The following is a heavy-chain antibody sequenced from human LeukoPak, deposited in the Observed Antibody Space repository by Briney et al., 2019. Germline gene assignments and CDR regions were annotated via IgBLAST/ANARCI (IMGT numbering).Heavy chain of an antibody. CDR3: ARDGWFGDYNWFDP. D-gene: IGHD3-10*01. V-gene: IGHV3-48*03. Sequence: GGSPRLSCAASGFTFSSYEMNWVRQAPGKGLEWVSYISSSGSTIYYADSVKGRFTISRDNAKNSLYLQMNSLRAEDTAMYYCARDGWFGDYNWFDPWGQGTLVTVSS. CDR2: ISSSGSTI. J-gene: IGHJ5*02. CDR1: GFTFSSYE.